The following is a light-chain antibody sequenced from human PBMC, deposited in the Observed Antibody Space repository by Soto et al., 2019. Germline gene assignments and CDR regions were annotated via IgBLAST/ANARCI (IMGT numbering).Light chain of an antibody. CDR1: QSIRSY. CDR2: AAS. Sequence: DIQMTQSPSSLSASVGDRVSITCRASQSIRSYLKWYQQKPGEVPKLLIHAASILQSGVPSRFSGSASGTDFTLTIANLQPEDFAIYYCQQSYSSPRTFGHGTKVEIK. J-gene: IGKJ1*01. V-gene: IGKV1-39*01. CDR3: QQSYSSPRT.